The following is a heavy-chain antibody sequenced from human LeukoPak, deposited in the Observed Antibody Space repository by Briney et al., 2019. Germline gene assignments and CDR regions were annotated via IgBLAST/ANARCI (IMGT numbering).Heavy chain of an antibody. CDR1: GGTISGYF. D-gene: IGHD6-13*01. V-gene: IGHV4-59*01. Sequence: SETVSLTCTVSGGTISGYFWNWMRQPPGKGLEWIGYIYYNGGTNYNPPLKSRGTILIDTSNNQFSLMVGTGPTADPAVYYFCGADSGSWYIHDYWGQGTLVTVSS. CDR3: CGADSGSWYIHDY. J-gene: IGHJ4*02. CDR2: IYYNGGT.